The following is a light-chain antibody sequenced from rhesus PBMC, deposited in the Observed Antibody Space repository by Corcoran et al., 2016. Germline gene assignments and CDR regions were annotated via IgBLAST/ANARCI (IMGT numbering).Light chain of an antibody. Sequence: DIQMTQSPSSLSASIGDKVTITCHASQGISNWLAWYQQKPGKAPKPLIYHASTLQSGVPSRFSGSGSGTDYTLTISSLQPEDFATYYGQQYDDLPLTFGGGTTVEIK. V-gene: IGKV1-19*01. CDR2: HAS. CDR3: QQYDDLPLT. J-gene: IGKJ4*01. CDR1: QGISNW.